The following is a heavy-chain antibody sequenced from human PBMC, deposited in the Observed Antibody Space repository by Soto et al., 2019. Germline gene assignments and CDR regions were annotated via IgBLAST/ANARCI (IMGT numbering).Heavy chain of an antibody. D-gene: IGHD3-22*01. V-gene: IGHV1-69*02. CDR1: GGTFSTYT. CDR2: IVPILGIA. J-gene: IGHJ4*02. CDR3: ASRYDSSDY. Sequence: QVQLVQSGAEVKKPGSSVKVSCKASGGTFSTYTISWVRQAPGQGLEWMGRIVPILGIANYAQKFQGRVTITADKSTSTAYMELSSLRSEDTAVYYCASRYDSSDYWGQGTLVTVSS.